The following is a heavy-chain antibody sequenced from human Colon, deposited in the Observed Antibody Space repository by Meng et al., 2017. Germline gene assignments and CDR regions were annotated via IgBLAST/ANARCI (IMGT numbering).Heavy chain of an antibody. J-gene: IGHJ5*02. CDR3: ARERLSSGWYGGRWFDP. V-gene: IGHV4-34*01. CDR1: GGSFSGYY. CDR2: INHSGST. Sequence: WGDGLLVPRRTPSSPGAVSGGSFSGYYWSWIRQPPGKGLEWSGEINHSGSTNYNPSLKSRVTISVDTSKNQFSLKLSSVTAADTAVYYCARERLSSGWYGGRWFDPWGQGTLVTVSS. D-gene: IGHD6-19*01.